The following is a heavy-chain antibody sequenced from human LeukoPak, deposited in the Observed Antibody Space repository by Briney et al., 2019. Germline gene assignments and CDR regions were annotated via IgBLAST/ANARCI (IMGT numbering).Heavy chain of an antibody. CDR3: ARGQLGGDPHDYYYYYMDV. Sequence: GGSLRLSCTTSGITFGDYAMSWFRQAPGKGLEWVGFIRSINYGGAVEYAASVKGRFTISRDDSKSVAYLQMNSLKTEDTALYYCARGQLGGDPHDYYYYYMDVWGKGTTVTVSS. J-gene: IGHJ6*03. CDR1: GITFGDYA. CDR2: IRSINYGGAV. V-gene: IGHV3-49*03. D-gene: IGHD4-17*01.